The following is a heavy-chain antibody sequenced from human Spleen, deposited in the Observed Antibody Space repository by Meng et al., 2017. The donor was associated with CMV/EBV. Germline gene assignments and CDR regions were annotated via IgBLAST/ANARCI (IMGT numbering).Heavy chain of an antibody. D-gene: IGHD6-13*01. Sequence: GGSLRLSCAASGFSFGRHWMSWVRQAPGKGLEWVANIKEDGDENYYVDSVKGRFTISRDNAKKSLFLQMNSLRAEDTAVYYCARVIAAKDYFDYWGQGTLVTVSS. CDR2: IKEDGDEN. V-gene: IGHV3-7*01. CDR1: GFSFGRHW. CDR3: ARVIAAKDYFDY. J-gene: IGHJ4*02.